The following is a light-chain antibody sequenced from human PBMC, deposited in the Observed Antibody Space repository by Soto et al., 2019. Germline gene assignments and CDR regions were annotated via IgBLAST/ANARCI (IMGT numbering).Light chain of an antibody. Sequence: DIQMTQSPSSLSASVGDRVTITCQASQGIGDSLNWFQQKPGKAPKVLIYDASTLETGVPPRFSGSGYGTDFSFTISILQPEDFATYYCQQYDTLPVTFGGGTKVDIK. CDR1: QGIGDS. V-gene: IGKV1-33*01. CDR3: QQYDTLPVT. CDR2: DAS. J-gene: IGKJ4*01.